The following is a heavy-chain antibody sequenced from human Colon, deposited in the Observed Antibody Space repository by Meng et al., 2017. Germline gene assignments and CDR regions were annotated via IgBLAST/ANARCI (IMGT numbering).Heavy chain of an antibody. J-gene: IGHJ4*02. Sequence: GESLKISWAASGFTFSSYTMHWVRQAPGKDLEWVALTSYDGRNQYYTDSVKGRFTISRDNSKNTLFLQMDSLRPDDTAVDYGARGPLTRWYFLDWGQGTLVTVSS. D-gene: IGHD2-15*01. CDR2: TSYDGRNQ. CDR1: GFTFSSYT. V-gene: IGHV3-30*04. CDR3: ARGPLTRWYFLD.